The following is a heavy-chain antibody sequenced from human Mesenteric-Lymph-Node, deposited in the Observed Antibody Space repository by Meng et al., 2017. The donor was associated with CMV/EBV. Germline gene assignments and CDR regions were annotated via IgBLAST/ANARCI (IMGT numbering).Heavy chain of an antibody. CDR1: GFTVSSNY. Sequence: GESLKISCAASGFTVSSNYMSWVRQGPGKGLVWVSRVNSGGSTTTYADSVKGRFTISRDNAKNTLYLQMNSLRAEDTAVYYCARGNYYGMDVWGQGTTVTVSS. V-gene: IGHV3-74*01. CDR3: ARGNYYGMDV. CDR2: VNSGGSTT. J-gene: IGHJ6*02.